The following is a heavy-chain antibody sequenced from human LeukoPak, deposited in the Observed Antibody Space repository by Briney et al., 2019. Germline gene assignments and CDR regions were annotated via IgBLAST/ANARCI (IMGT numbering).Heavy chain of an antibody. V-gene: IGHV3-53*01. D-gene: IGHD2-2*01. Sequence: GGSLRLSCAASGFTVSSNYMSWVRQAPGKGLEWVSVIYSGGSTYYADSVKGRFTISRDNAKNSLYLQMNSLRAEDTAVYYCARANIVVVPAAIAPDYYYYMDVWGKGTTVTVSS. CDR3: ARANIVVVPAAIAPDYYYYMDV. CDR2: IYSGGST. CDR1: GFTVSSNY. J-gene: IGHJ6*03.